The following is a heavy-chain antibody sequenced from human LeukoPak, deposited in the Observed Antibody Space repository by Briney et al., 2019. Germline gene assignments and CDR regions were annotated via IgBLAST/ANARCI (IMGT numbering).Heavy chain of an antibody. Sequence: SETLSLTSTVSGGSISSGSYYWSWIRQPAGKGLEWIGRIYTSGSTNYNPSLKSRVTISVDTSKNQFSLKLSSVTAADTAVYYCARDPNYYDSSGYDYWGQGTLVTVSS. CDR1: GGSISSGSYY. J-gene: IGHJ4*02. D-gene: IGHD3-22*01. CDR3: ARDPNYYDSSGYDY. CDR2: IYTSGST. V-gene: IGHV4-61*02.